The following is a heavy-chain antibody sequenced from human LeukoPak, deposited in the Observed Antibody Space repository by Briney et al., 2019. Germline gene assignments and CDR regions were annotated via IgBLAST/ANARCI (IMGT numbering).Heavy chain of an antibody. CDR3: ARITDEYSSSSGADY. J-gene: IGHJ4*02. Sequence: SVKVSCKASGGTFSRYSISWVRQAPGQGLEWMGGIIPIFGTANYAQKFQGRVTITADESTSTAHMELSSLRSEDTAVYYCARITDEYSSSSGADYWGQGTLVTVSS. CDR1: GGTFSRYS. V-gene: IGHV1-69*13. CDR2: IIPIFGTA. D-gene: IGHD4-11*01.